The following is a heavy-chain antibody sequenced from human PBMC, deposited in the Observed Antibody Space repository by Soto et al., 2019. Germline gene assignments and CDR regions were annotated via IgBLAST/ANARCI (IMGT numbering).Heavy chain of an antibody. CDR2: INPNSGGT. CDR3: ARVLSLRGGEDWFDP. J-gene: IGHJ5*02. CDR1: GYTFTSYG. Sequence: ASVQVSCKASGYTFTSYGIIWVRQATGQGLEWMGWINPNSGGTNYAQKFQGRVTMTRDTSISTAYMELSRLRSDDTAVYYCARVLSLRGGEDWFDPWGQGTLVTVS. D-gene: IGHD3-10*01. V-gene: IGHV1-2*02.